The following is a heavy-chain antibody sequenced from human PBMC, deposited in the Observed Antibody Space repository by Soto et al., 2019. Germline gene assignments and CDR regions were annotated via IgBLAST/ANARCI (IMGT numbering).Heavy chain of an antibody. CDR2: IDGGDGDM. D-gene: IGHD6-13*01. V-gene: IGHV1-3*01. CDR1: GYSFTKYA. J-gene: IGHJ5*02. Sequence: ASVKVSCKASGYSFTKYAIHWVRQAPGQRLEWMGWIDGGDGDMKFSQKFQGRVTVTRDTTASTAYMELSSLGSEDTAVYYCARARAKAEGGLTCFDPWRKGSLVTV. CDR3: ARARAKAEGGLTCFDP.